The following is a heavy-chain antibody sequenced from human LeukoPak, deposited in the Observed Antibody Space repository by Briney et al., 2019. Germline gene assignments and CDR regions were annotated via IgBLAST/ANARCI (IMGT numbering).Heavy chain of an antibody. CDR3: ARNSSSGFFDY. Sequence: SSETLSLTCVVSGYSIRKGDYWGWIRQSPGKGLEWIASMYNSVSIHYNPSLKSRVTILVDTSKNEFSLKMRSVTAADTAVYYGARNSSSGFFDYWGQGTLASVSS. CDR1: GYSIRKGDY. J-gene: IGHJ4*02. CDR2: MYNSVSI. D-gene: IGHD6-6*01. V-gene: IGHV4-38-2*01.